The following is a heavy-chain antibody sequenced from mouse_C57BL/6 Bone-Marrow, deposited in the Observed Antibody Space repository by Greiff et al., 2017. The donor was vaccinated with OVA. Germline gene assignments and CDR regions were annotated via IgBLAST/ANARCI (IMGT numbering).Heavy chain of an antibody. Sequence: QVQLKESGPELVKPGASVKISCKASGYAFSSSWMNWVKQRPGKGLEWIGRIYPGDGDTNYNGKFKGKATLTADKSSSTAYMQLSSLTSEDSAVYYCACSYGNYRIAYWGQGTLVTVSA. J-gene: IGHJ3*01. CDR1: GYAFSSSW. D-gene: IGHD2-1*01. V-gene: IGHV1-82*01. CDR3: ACSYGNYRIAY. CDR2: IYPGDGDT.